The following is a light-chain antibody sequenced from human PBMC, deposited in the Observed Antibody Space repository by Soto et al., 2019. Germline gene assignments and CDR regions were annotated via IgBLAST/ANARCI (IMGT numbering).Light chain of an antibody. CDR1: TSDVGGYDD. Sequence: QSALTQPASVSGSPGQSITISCTGTTSDVGGYDDVSWYQQHPGKAPKLMIFEVNQRPSGVSDRFSGSKSGNTASLTISGLLAGDDADYYCCSFAGSSSSWVFGGGTQLTVL. J-gene: IGLJ3*02. CDR2: EVN. V-gene: IGLV2-23*02. CDR3: CSFAGSSSSWV.